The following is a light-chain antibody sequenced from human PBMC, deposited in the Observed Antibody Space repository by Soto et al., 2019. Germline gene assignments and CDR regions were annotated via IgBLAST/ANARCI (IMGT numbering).Light chain of an antibody. Sequence: DIQMTQSPSSLSASVGDRVTITWRASQTIGANLNWYRQNPGKAPTLLIYDASTLQSGVPSRFSGLGSGTDCALTITSLQPDDSATYYCQQSYTTVYTFGQGTKVDIK. V-gene: IGKV1-39*01. J-gene: IGKJ2*01. CDR2: DAS. CDR3: QQSYTTVYT. CDR1: QTIGAN.